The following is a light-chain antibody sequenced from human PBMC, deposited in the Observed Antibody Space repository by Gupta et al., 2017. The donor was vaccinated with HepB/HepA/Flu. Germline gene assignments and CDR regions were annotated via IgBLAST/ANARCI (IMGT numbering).Light chain of an antibody. J-gene: IGLJ3*02. CDR2: EVD. V-gene: IGLV6-57*03. CDR3: HYFPSTDQGWV. CDR1: SGSIDSAY. Sequence: FILTQPQSVSESPGKTATITCTRSSGSIDSAYVHGFQQRPGRAPITLIEEVDQRASGVPDRFTPAFASSTTSDSPTLSLLVSADEADDVCHYFPSTDQGWVFGGGTKLTVL.